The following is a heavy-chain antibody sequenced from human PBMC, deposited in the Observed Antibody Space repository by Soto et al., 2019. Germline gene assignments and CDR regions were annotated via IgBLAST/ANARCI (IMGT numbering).Heavy chain of an antibody. Sequence: QVQLQESGPGLVKPSETLSLTCSVSGGAITKYYWNWIRQTPGKGLEWIGYIYHTGSTSKNPSLKSRVTLSVDTSKNQLTLNLTSVTAADTAIYYCARSVNRGYSYGYGHWGQGTLVTVSA. CDR1: GGAITKYY. J-gene: IGHJ4*02. CDR2: IYHTGST. CDR3: ARSVNRGYSYGYGH. D-gene: IGHD5-18*01. V-gene: IGHV4-59*01.